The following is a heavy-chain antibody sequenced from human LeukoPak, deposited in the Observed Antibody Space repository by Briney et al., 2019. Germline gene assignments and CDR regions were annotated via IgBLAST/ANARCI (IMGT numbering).Heavy chain of an antibody. J-gene: IGHJ4*02. CDR3: ARDSRDLITIVRGVRGEFDY. V-gene: IGHV3-21*01. Sequence: GGSLRLSCAASGFTFSSYSMNWVRQAPGKGLEWVSSISSSSSYIYYADSVKGRFTISRDNAKNSLYLQMNSLRAEDTAVYYCARDSRDLITIVRGVRGEFDYWGQGTLVTVSS. CDR2: ISSSSSYI. CDR1: GFTFSSYS. D-gene: IGHD3-10*01.